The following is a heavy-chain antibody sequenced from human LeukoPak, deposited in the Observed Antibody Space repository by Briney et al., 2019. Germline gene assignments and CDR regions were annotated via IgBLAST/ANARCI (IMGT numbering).Heavy chain of an antibody. J-gene: IGHJ5*02. V-gene: IGHV4-59*08. CDR2: IYYSGST. Sequence: SETLSLTCTVSGGSFSNYYWSWIRQPPGEGLEWIGYIYYSGSTNYHPSLKSRVTISVDTSKNQFSLNLSSVTAADTAGYYCARHPTALVSYGFDPWGQGTLVTVSS. D-gene: IGHD5-18*01. CDR3: ARHPTALVSYGFDP. CDR1: GGSFSNYY.